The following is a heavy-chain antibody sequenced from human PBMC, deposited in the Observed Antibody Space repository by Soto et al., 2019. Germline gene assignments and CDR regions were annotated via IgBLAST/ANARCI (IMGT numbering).Heavy chain of an antibody. D-gene: IGHD3-3*01. CDR1: GFTFSGSA. V-gene: IGHV3-73*01. J-gene: IGHJ3*02. CDR2: IRSKANSYAT. Sequence: PGGSLRLSCAASGFTFSGSAMHWVRQASGKGLEWVGRIRSKANSYATAYAASVKGRFTISRDDSKNTAYLQMNSLKTEDTAVYSFIGFGGLTFFGVVKTVGAFVIWGQGTMVTVSS. CDR3: IGFGGLTFFGVVKTVGAFVI.